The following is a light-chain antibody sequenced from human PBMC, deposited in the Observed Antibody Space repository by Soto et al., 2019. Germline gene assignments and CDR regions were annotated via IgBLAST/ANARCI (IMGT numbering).Light chain of an antibody. CDR1: QNINSY. J-gene: IGKJ4*01. CDR2: DAT. V-gene: IGKV1-16*01. Sequence: DIQMTQSPSSLSASVGDRVTIICRASQNINSYLAWFRQKPGKAPKSLIYDATSLQSGVPSRFSGSGSGTDFSLTISSLQPEDAATYYCQQYERYNPSFGGGTKLEI. CDR3: QQYERYNPS.